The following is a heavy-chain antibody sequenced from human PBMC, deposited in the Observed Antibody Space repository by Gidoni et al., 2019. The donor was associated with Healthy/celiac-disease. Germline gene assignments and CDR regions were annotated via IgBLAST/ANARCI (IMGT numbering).Heavy chain of an antibody. D-gene: IGHD2-2*01. CDR1: GFTFSSYR. CDR2: IWYDGSNK. V-gene: IGHV3-33*01. J-gene: IGHJ6*02. CDR3: ARDEAYCSRTSCIGGGVYYYYGMDV. Sequence: QVQLVASGGGVVQPGRSLRLSCAASGFTFSSYRMPWVRPAPGKGMAWVAVIWYDGSNKYYADAVKGGFAIARDNSKNTRDLQMNSLRGEETAVYYWARDEAYCSRTSCIGGGVYYYYGMDVWGQGTTVTVSS.